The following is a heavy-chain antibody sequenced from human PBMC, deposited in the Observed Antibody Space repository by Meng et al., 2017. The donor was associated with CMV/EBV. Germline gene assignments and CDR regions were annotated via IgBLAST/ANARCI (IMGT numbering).Heavy chain of an antibody. V-gene: IGHV3-21*01. Sequence: GESLKISCAASGFTFSSYSIIWVRQSPGKGLEWVSSISSSSSYTFYIDSVKGRFTISRDNARNLVYLQMNSLRAEDTAVYYCARDLLAARRGYYYGMDVWGQGTTVTVSS. CDR1: GFTFSSYS. D-gene: IGHD6-6*01. J-gene: IGHJ6*02. CDR3: ARDLLAARRGYYYGMDV. CDR2: ISSSSSYT.